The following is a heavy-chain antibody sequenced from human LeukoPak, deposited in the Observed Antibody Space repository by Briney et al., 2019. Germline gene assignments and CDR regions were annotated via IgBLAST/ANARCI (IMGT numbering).Heavy chain of an antibody. D-gene: IGHD3-10*01. CDR1: GYSENFYG. CDR2: ISAQHGQT. J-gene: IGHJ3*02. Sequence: GASVKVSCKTSGYSENFYGITWVRQVAGQGREWMGWISAQHGQTEYAPNSQDRVTMTTDTYTNTAYMELRSLRSDDTAVYYCARGERSLRSGSYGAFDIWGQGTMVTVSS. CDR3: ARGERSLRSGSYGAFDI. V-gene: IGHV1-18*01.